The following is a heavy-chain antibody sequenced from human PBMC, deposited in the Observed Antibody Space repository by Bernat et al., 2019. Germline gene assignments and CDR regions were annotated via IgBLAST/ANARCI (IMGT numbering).Heavy chain of an antibody. J-gene: IGHJ5*01. Sequence: EVQLVESGGGLVQPGGSLRLSCAASGSTFYSYWMTWVRQAPGKGLEWVANIKQDGSEKYYVDSVKGRFTISRDNAKKSLYLQMNSLRVEDTALYYCAREGDSNGPSWGLFDPWGQGTLVTVSS. CDR1: GSTFYSYW. CDR2: IKQDGSEK. D-gene: IGHD3-22*01. V-gene: IGHV3-7*03. CDR3: AREGDSNGPSWGLFDP.